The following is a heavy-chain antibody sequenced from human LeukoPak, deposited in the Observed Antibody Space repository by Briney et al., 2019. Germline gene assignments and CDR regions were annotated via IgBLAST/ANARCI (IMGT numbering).Heavy chain of an antibody. Sequence: PGGSLRLSCTASGFTFNSYAMAWVRQAPGQGLEWVSTITAAGNVPWYSDSVRGRFTISRDNSKNALYLQMNSLRAEDTAVYYCAKDPRIAAAGRVPYVLDDYWGQGTLVTVSS. CDR1: GFTFNSYA. J-gene: IGHJ4*02. CDR2: ITAAGNVP. CDR3: AKDPRIAAAGRVPYVLDDY. D-gene: IGHD6-13*01. V-gene: IGHV3-23*01.